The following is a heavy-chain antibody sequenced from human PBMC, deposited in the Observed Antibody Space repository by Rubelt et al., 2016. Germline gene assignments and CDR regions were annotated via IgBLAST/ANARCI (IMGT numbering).Heavy chain of an antibody. J-gene: IGHJ4*02. CDR1: GFTFSNAW. V-gene: IGHV3-15*01. Sequence: VQLVESGGGVVQPGGSLRLSCAASGFTFSNAWMSWVRQAPGKGLAWVGRIKSKTDGGTTDYAAPVKGRFTISRDYSKNTLYLQMNSLRTEDTAVYYCTTGFGWELLPQYYFDYWGQGTLVTVSS. D-gene: IGHD1-26*01. CDR2: IKSKTDGGTT. CDR3: TTGFGWELLPQYYFDY.